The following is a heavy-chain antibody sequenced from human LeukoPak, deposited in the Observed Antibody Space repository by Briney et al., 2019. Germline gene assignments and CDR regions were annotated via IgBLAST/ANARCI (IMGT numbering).Heavy chain of an antibody. D-gene: IGHD3-16*01. CDR2: IYYSGST. J-gene: IGHJ4*02. Sequence: SETLSLTCTVSGGSISSSSYYWGWIRQPPGKGLEWIGSIYYSGSTYYNPSLKSRVTISVDTSKNQFSLKLSSVTAADTAVYYCASGGVYDYVWGSSYWGQGTLVTVSS. V-gene: IGHV4-39*07. CDR1: GGSISSSSYY. CDR3: ASGGVYDYVWGSSY.